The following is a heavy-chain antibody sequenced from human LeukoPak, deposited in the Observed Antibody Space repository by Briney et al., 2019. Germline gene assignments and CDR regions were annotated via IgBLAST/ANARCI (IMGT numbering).Heavy chain of an antibody. Sequence: GGSLRLSCAASGFTFSDYTMNWIRQAPGKGLEWVSYITSSRSATYYADSVKGRFTTSRDNGKNSLYLQMHSLRAADTAVYYCARMYTGSYGPYYFMDVWGKGTTVTVSS. D-gene: IGHD1-26*01. CDR2: ITSSRSAT. CDR1: GFTFSDYT. V-gene: IGHV3-48*01. CDR3: ARMYTGSYGPYYFMDV. J-gene: IGHJ6*03.